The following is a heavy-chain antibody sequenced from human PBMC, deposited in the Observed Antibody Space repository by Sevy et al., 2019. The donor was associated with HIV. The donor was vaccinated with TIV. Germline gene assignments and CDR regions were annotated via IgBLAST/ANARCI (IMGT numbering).Heavy chain of an antibody. CDR1: GYILTEFS. Sequence: ASVKVSCKVSGYILTEFSIHWVRQAHGKGLEWMGTFDPEDGEKIYSQKFQGRRTMTEDTSTDTAYMELSSLRSEDTAVYYCAKTKDYYENSGYPIDFWGQGTLVTDSS. D-gene: IGHD3-22*01. CDR3: AKTKDYYENSGYPIDF. V-gene: IGHV1-24*01. J-gene: IGHJ4*02. CDR2: FDPEDGEK.